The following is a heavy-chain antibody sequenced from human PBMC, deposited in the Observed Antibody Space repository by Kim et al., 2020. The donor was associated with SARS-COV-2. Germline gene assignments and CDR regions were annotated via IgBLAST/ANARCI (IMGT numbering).Heavy chain of an antibody. J-gene: IGHJ4*02. V-gene: IGHV4-59*01. CDR3: ARAESSSWSFDY. D-gene: IGHD6-13*01. Sequence: NCNPSIKSRVTISVDTSKNQFSPTPSSVTAADTAVYYWARAESSSWSFDYWGQGTLVTVSS.